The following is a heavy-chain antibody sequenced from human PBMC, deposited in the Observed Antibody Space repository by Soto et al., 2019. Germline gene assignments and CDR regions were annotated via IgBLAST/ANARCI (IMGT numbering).Heavy chain of an antibody. Sequence: EVQLVESGGGLGKPGGSLRLSCAASRFTFSSYNMNWVLHAPGKGLEWVSSISSTSSYIYYAVSVKGRFTISRDNTNNSLYLQMNSMRVEDTAVYYCARVSYRGSTYFDYWGQGTLVTVSS. D-gene: IGHD5-12*01. CDR3: ARVSYRGSTYFDY. CDR2: ISSTSSYI. J-gene: IGHJ4*02. CDR1: RFTFSSYN. V-gene: IGHV3-21*01.